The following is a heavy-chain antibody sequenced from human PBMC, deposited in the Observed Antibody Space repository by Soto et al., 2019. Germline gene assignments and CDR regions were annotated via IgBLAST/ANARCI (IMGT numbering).Heavy chain of an antibody. Sequence: PGGSLRLSCAASGFTVSSNYMSWVRQAPGKGLEWVSIIYSGGSTYDADSVKGRFTISRDNSKNTLYLQMNSLRAEDTAVYYCARESAVAAGFDCWGQGTLVTV. CDR1: GFTVSSNY. CDR2: IYSGGST. CDR3: ARESAVAAGFDC. V-gene: IGHV3-53*01. J-gene: IGHJ4*02. D-gene: IGHD6-13*01.